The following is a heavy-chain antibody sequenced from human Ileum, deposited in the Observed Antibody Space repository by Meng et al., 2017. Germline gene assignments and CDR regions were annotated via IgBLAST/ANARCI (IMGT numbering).Heavy chain of an antibody. CDR1: GYTFTSQS. CDR2: INTNTGNA. J-gene: IGHJ4*02. Sequence: ASVKVSCKASGYTFTSQSMNWVRQAPGQGLEWIGWINTNTGNANYAPDFTGRFVFSLDTSVSTAYLQISSLNVADTAVYYCARHTGNLGLDYWGQGTRVTGAS. D-gene: IGHD4-23*01. CDR3: ARHTGNLGLDY. V-gene: IGHV7-4-1*02.